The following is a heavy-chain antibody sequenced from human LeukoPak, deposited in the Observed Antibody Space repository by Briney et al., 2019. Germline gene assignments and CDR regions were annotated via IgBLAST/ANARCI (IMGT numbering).Heavy chain of an antibody. J-gene: IGHJ4*02. CDR2: IYYHENT. V-gene: IGHV4-39*01. CDR1: GGSISSSSDY. D-gene: IGHD1-1*01. CDR3: ARRAYSAAYWKHFDY. Sequence: SETLSLTCTVPGGSISSSSDYWGWSRQAPGKGLGWIGSIYYHENTYYNSSLKSRVTISVDTSKNQFSLKLNSVTAADTAVYFCARRAYSAAYWKHFDYWGQGTLVTVSS.